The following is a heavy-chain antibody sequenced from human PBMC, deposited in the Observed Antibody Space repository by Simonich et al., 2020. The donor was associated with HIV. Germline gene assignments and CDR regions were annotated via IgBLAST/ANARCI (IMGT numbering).Heavy chain of an antibody. Sequence: QVQLQQWGAGLLKPSETLSLNCAVYGGSFSGYYWGWIRQPPGKGLELIGEINHSGSTNNNPSLKSRVTISVDTSKKRISRKVRSVTAADTAVYYCARIGPDYYRGYYYVDVWGKGTTVSVSS. J-gene: IGHJ6*03. V-gene: IGHV4-34*01. CDR3: ARIGPDYYRGYYYVDV. CDR2: INHSGST. D-gene: IGHD3-10*01. CDR1: GGSFSGYY.